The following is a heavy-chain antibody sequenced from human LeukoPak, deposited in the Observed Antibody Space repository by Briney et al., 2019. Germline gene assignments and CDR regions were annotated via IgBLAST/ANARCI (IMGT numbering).Heavy chain of an antibody. J-gene: IGHJ4*02. CDR3: AKEGLNIATRDFFDS. CDR1: GFIFRNYV. Sequence: GGSLRLSCAASGFIFRNYVVAWVRQAPGKGLEWVSQISNSGGSTYYADSVKGRFTISRDNSKNTLYLQMNSLRAEDTAVYYCAKEGLNIATRDFFDSWGQGTLVTVSS. V-gene: IGHV3-23*01. D-gene: IGHD6-6*01. CDR2: ISNSGGST.